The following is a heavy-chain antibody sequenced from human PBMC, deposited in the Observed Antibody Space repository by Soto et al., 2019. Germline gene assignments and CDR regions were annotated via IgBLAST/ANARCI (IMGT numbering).Heavy chain of an antibody. J-gene: IGHJ4*02. V-gene: IGHV1-69*02. CDR3: AITYCRDNSCPRDFDF. D-gene: IGHD2-21*01. CDR2: FIPILDMA. Sequence: QVQVVQSGAEVKKPESSVKVSCKPSGGTFNTYTVNWVRLAPGHGLEWMGRFIPILDMANYAQKFQDRVTITADRSMCTASMELKSLTSDDTAVYYCAITYCRDNSCPRDFDFWGPGTRVTVSS. CDR1: GGTFNTYT.